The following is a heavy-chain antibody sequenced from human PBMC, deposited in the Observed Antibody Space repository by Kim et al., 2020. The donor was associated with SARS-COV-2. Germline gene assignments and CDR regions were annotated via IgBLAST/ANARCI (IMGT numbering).Heavy chain of an antibody. CDR3: ARDSVLATTYYEY. CDR1: GYSFSSYG. D-gene: IGHD1-26*01. V-gene: IGHV3-33*01. J-gene: IGHJ4*02. Sequence: GGSLRLSCAASGYSFSSYGMHWVRQAPGKGLEWVAVIWYDGSKKYYADSVKGRFTISRDDPKNTLYLQMNMLRAEDTAVYYCARDSVLATTYYEYWGQG. CDR2: IWYDGSKK.